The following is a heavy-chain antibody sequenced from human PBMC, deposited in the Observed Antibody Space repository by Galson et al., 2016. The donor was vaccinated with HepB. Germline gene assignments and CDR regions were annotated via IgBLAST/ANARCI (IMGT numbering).Heavy chain of an antibody. Sequence: SLRLSCAASGFTFSSYWMTWVRQAPGKGLEWVAHIKHDGSEKYYVDSVRGRFTISRDNAKNSLYLQMNSLRAEDTAVYYCAKDPIQCGGDCTRASYYFDYWGQGLLVTVSS. D-gene: IGHD2-21*02. CDR3: AKDPIQCGGDCTRASYYFDY. CDR2: IKHDGSEK. J-gene: IGHJ4*02. CDR1: GFTFSSYW. V-gene: IGHV3-7*05.